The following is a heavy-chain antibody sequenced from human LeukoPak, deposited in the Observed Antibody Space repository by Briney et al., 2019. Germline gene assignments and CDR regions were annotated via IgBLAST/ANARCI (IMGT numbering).Heavy chain of an antibody. J-gene: IGHJ3*02. CDR2: ITWNGNDI. Sequence: GGSLRLSCVASGFTLDDYAMHWVRQAPGKGLEWVSGITWNGNDIGYGDSVKGRFTISRDNAKNSLYLQMNSLRAEDTAVYYCARDRRMGGYSYGRNDAFDIWGQGTMVTVSS. CDR3: ARDRRMGGYSYGRNDAFDI. CDR1: GFTLDDYA. V-gene: IGHV3-9*01. D-gene: IGHD5-18*01.